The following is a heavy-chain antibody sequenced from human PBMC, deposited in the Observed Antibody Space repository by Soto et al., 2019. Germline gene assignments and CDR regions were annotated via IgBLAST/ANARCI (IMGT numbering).Heavy chain of an antibody. CDR3: ASFDYYDSTTDPFDI. D-gene: IGHD3-22*01. V-gene: IGHV1-69*13. Sequence: SEKVSCKASGGTFSSYAISWVRQAPGQGLEWMGGIIPIFGTANYAQKFQGRVTITADESTSTAYMELSSLRSEDTAVYYCASFDYYDSTTDPFDIWGQGTVVTVSS. CDR1: GGTFSSYA. J-gene: IGHJ3*02. CDR2: IIPIFGTA.